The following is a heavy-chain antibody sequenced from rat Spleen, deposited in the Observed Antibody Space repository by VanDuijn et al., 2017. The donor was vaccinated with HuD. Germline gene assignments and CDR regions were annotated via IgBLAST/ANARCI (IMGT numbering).Heavy chain of an antibody. J-gene: IGHJ2*01. CDR1: GFTFSNYD. CDR2: ISYDGSST. Sequence: EVQLVESGGGLVQPGRSMKLSCAASGFTFSNYDMAWVRQAPTKGLEWVASISYDGSSTYYRDSVKGRFTISRDNAKSTLYLQMDSLRSEDTATYYCTTVLQDWGQGVMVTVSS. CDR3: TTVLQD. D-gene: IGHD1-1*01. V-gene: IGHV5-20*01.